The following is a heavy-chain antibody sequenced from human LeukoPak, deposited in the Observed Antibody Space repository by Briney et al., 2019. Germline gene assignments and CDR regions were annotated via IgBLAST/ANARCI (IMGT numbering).Heavy chain of an antibody. Sequence: SETLSLTCTVSGYSISTGYYWGWIRQPPGKGLEWIGSIYHSGDTFYNPSLKSRVTISVDTSKNQFSLKLSSVTAADTAVYYCASTLRRGYDSSGYYPTFPWGQGTLVTVSS. CDR1: GYSISTGYY. J-gene: IGHJ5*02. CDR2: IYHSGDT. CDR3: ASTLRRGYDSSGYYPTFP. D-gene: IGHD3-22*01. V-gene: IGHV4-38-2*02.